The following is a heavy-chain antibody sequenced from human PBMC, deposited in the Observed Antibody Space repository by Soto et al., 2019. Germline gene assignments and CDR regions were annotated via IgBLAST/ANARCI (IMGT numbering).Heavy chain of an antibody. CDR2: ISGSGGST. CDR3: AKPIGRYDSSGYHDY. J-gene: IGHJ4*02. CDR1: GFTFSSYA. V-gene: IGHV3-23*01. Sequence: GSLRLSCAASGFTFSSYAMSWVRQAPGKGLEWVSAISGSGGSTYYADSVKGRFTISRDNSKNTLYLQMNSLRAEDTAVYYCAKPIGRYDSSGYHDYWGQGTLVTVSS. D-gene: IGHD3-22*01.